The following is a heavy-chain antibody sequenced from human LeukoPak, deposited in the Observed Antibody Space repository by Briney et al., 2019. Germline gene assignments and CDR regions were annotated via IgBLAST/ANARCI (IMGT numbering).Heavy chain of an antibody. CDR2: TYYSGST. Sequence: KPSETLSLTCTVSGGSISSSTYYWGWIRQPPGKGLEWIGSTYYSGSTYYNPSLKSRVTISVDTSKNQFSLMLSSVTAADTAVYYCARRVIMSSSWFDPWGQGTLVTVSS. D-gene: IGHD3-10*01. CDR1: GGSISSSTYY. CDR3: ARRVIMSSSWFDP. V-gene: IGHV4-39*01. J-gene: IGHJ5*02.